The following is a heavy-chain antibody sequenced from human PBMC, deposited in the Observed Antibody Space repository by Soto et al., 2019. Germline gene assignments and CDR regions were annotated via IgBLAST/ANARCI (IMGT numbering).Heavy chain of an antibody. D-gene: IGHD5-18*01. V-gene: IGHV3-33*08. J-gene: IGHJ4*02. CDR1: GFTFSTYG. CDR3: PKGVGRSYGWPFAS. Sequence: QVQLVESGGGVVQPGRSLRLSCAASGFTFSTYGMHWVRQAPGKGLEWVAVIWYDGSNAKYADSVKGGFTISRDNSQNTLNLQLKSLRLGDMAVYPCPKGVGRSYGWPFASWGQGPLVTVSS. CDR2: IWYDGSNA.